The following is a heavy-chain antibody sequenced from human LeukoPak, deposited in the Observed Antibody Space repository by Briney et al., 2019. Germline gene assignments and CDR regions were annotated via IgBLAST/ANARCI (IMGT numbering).Heavy chain of an antibody. V-gene: IGHV1-2*02. D-gene: IGHD1/OR15-1a*01. J-gene: IGHJ4*02. CDR3: ARDLPNWKNRISKGY. Sequence: GASVKVSCKASGYTFTSYYMHWLRQAPGQGLEWMGWINPNSGDTNYAQKFQGRVTMTRDTSISTAYMELSRLRSDDTAVYYCARDLPNWKNRISKGYWGQGTLVTVSS. CDR2: INPNSGDT. CDR1: GYTFTSYY.